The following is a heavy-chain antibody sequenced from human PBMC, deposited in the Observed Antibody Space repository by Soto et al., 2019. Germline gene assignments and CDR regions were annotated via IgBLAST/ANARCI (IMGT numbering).Heavy chain of an antibody. V-gene: IGHV1-69*13. D-gene: IGHD2-15*01. CDR3: ASSTSSGPNWFDP. CDR2: IIPIFGTA. CDR1: GGTFSSYA. Sequence: SVKVSCKASGGTFSSYAISWVRQAPGQGLEWMGGIIPIFGTANYAQKFQGRVTITADESTSTAYMELSSLRSEDTAVYYCASSTSSGPNWFDPWGQGTLVTVYS. J-gene: IGHJ5*02.